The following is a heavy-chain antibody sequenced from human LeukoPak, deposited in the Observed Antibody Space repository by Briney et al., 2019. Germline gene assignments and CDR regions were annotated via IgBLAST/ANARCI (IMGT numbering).Heavy chain of an antibody. J-gene: IGHJ4*02. V-gene: IGHV1-2*02. CDR1: GYTFTSYG. Sequence: ASVKVSCKASGYTFTSYGISWVRQAPGQGLEWMGWINPNSGGTNYAQKFQGRVTMTRDTSISTAYMELSRLRSDDTAVYYCARDRVVVPDAFDYWGQGTLVTVSS. CDR2: INPNSGGT. D-gene: IGHD2-2*01. CDR3: ARDRVVVPDAFDY.